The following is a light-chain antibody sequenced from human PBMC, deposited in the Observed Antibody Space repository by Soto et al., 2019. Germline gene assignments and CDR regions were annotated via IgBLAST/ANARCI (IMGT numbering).Light chain of an antibody. Sequence: EIVMTQSPATLSVSPGERATLSCRASQSVSSNLAWHQQKPGQAPRILMYDASTRATSVPARFTGSRSGTEFTLTISSLQSEDFAIYYCQQYNNWPRTFGQGTKVDIK. J-gene: IGKJ1*01. CDR2: DAS. V-gene: IGKV3-15*01. CDR1: QSVSSN. CDR3: QQYNNWPRT.